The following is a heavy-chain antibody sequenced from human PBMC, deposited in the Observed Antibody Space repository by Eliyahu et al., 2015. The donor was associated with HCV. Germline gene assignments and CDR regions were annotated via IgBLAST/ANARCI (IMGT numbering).Heavy chain of an antibody. Sequence: QVQLQQWGAGLLKPXEPLSLTCAVSGGSFSDYYCSWIRQPPGRALEWIGEIHPSGIINYNPSLKSRVIMSLDTSKNQFSLRLSSVTAADTAVYYCSRGLDPYKSGSDWGQGTXVTVSS. D-gene: IGHD5-24*01. CDR3: SRGLDPYKSGSD. CDR1: GGSFSDYY. V-gene: IGHV4-34*01. J-gene: IGHJ4*02. CDR2: IHPSGII.